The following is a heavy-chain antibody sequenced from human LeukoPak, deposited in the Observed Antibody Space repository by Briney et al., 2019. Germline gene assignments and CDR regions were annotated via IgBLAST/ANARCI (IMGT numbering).Heavy chain of an antibody. J-gene: IGHJ1*01. CDR2: IYPSDSDT. V-gene: IGHV5-51*01. CDR3: ARLGPSKFDSAGNSEYFQH. Sequence: KVSCKASGYTLTSYWIGWVRQMPGKGLDWVGLIYPSDSDTRYSPSFQGQVTISADKSISTAYLQWSSLKASDTAMYYCARLGPSKFDSAGNSEYFQHWGQGTLVTVSS. D-gene: IGHD4-23*01. CDR1: GYTLTSYW.